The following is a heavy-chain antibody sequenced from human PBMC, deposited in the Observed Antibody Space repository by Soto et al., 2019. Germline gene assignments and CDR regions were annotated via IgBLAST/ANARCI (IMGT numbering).Heavy chain of an antibody. D-gene: IGHD2-15*01. J-gene: IGHJ6*02. Sequence: EVQLVESGGGFIYPGGSLRLSCAASGLTISNAWMNWVRQAPGKGLEWVGRIKTNTEGGTTHYVAAVKGRFTVSRDDSKNTLYLQMNSLKTEDTAVYYCTTGSVEGVWGQGTTVTVSS. CDR1: GLTISNAW. CDR3: TTGSVEGV. CDR2: IKTNTEGGTT. V-gene: IGHV3-15*07.